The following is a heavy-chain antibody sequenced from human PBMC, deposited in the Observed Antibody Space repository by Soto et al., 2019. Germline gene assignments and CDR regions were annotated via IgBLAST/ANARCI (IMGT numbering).Heavy chain of an antibody. Sequence: EVQLAESGGGLAQPGGSLRLSCAASGFTLSGYAMDWVRQTPGKGLEYVSGISSNGVGTYYANSVQGRFTISRDNSKNTVYLQMGSLRPEDMAVYYCARRARPDFYYMDVWGKGTTVTVS. V-gene: IGHV3-64*01. J-gene: IGHJ6*03. CDR3: ARRARPDFYYMDV. CDR2: ISSNGVGT. CDR1: GFTLSGYA. D-gene: IGHD6-6*01.